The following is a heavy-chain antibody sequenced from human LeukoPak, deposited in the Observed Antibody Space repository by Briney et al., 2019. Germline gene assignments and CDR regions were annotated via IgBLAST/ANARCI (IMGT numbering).Heavy chain of an antibody. Sequence: GGSLRLSCTASGFTFGDYLMSWFRQAPGKGLEWIGFISGGTAEYAASVKGRFTTSRDDSTSIAYLQMNSLTTEDTAVYYCSRGSGWLSVYWGQGTLVTVSS. CDR3: SRGSGWLSVY. CDR2: ISGGTA. CDR1: GFTFGDYL. J-gene: IGHJ4*02. V-gene: IGHV3-49*03. D-gene: IGHD6-19*01.